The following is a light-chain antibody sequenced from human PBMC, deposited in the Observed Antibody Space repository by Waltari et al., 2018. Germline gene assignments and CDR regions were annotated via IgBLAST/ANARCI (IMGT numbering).Light chain of an antibody. CDR3: QQSYSTPLLT. CDR2: AAS. J-gene: IGKJ4*01. CDR1: QSISSY. Sequence: DLHMTQSSSSLSASVAVRVTITCRASQSISSYLNWYQQKPGKAPKLLIYAASSLQSGVPSRFSGSGSGTDFTLTISSLQPEDFATYYCQQSYSTPLLTFGGGTKVEIK. V-gene: IGKV1-39*01.